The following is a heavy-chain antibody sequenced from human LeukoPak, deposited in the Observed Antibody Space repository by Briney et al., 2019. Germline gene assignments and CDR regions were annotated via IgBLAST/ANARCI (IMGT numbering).Heavy chain of an antibody. Sequence: SETLSLTCTVSGGSISSGSYYWSWIRQPPGKGLEWIGSIYYSGSTYYNPSLKSRVTISVDTSKNQFSLKLSSVTAADTAVYYCARGGYYGSGSYSYAPRPFDYWGQGTLVTVSS. CDR3: ARGGYYGSGSYSYAPRPFDY. D-gene: IGHD3-10*01. CDR2: IYYSGST. V-gene: IGHV4-39*07. J-gene: IGHJ4*02. CDR1: GGSISSGSYY.